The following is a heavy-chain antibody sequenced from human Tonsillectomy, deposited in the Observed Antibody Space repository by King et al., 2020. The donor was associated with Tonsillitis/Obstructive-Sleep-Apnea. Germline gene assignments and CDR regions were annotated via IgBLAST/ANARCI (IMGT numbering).Heavy chain of an antibody. CDR2: IIPILGIA. Sequence: VQLVQSGAEVKKPGSSVKVSCKASGGTFSSYAISWVRQAPGQGLEWMGRIIPILGIANYAQKFQGRVTITADKSTSTAYMELSSLRSEDTAVYYCARGGKHISRAQTAYYDFWSGWFDPWGQGTLVTVSS. CDR3: ARGGKHISRAQTAYYDFWSGWFDP. V-gene: IGHV1-69*04. J-gene: IGHJ5*02. CDR1: GGTFSSYA. D-gene: IGHD3-3*01.